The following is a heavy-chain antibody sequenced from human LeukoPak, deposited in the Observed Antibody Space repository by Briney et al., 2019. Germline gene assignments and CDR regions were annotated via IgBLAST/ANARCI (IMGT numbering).Heavy chain of an antibody. V-gene: IGHV4-61*02. Sequence: SQTLSLTCTVSGDSISYGSYYWSWIRQPAGKGLEWIGRIYTGGNTNYNPSLKSRVTISVDTSKNQFSLELSSVTAADTAVYYCARGVPIFGVVSYYYYMDVWGQGTTVTVS. CDR3: ARGVPIFGVVSYYYYMDV. CDR1: GDSISYGSYY. J-gene: IGHJ6*03. D-gene: IGHD3-3*01. CDR2: IYTGGNT.